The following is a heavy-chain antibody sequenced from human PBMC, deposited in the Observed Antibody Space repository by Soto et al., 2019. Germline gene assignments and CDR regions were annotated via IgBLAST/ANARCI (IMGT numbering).Heavy chain of an antibody. D-gene: IGHD3-10*01. CDR3: ALTYYGSGSYYNVRWFDP. CDR2: IYWDDDK. CDR1: GFSLSTSGVG. Sequence: QITLKESGPTLVKPTQTLTLTCTFSGFSLSTSGVGVGWIRQPPGKALEWLALIYWDDDKRYSPSLKSRLTITKDTSKNQVVLTMTNMDPVDTATCYCALTYYGSGSYYNVRWFDPWGQGTLVTVSS. J-gene: IGHJ5*02. V-gene: IGHV2-5*02.